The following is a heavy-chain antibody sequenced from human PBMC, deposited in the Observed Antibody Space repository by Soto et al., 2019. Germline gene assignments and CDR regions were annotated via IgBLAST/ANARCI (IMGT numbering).Heavy chain of an antibody. CDR2: ITPMFVTP. D-gene: IGHD3-22*01. J-gene: IGHJ4*02. CDR1: GGTFSRYT. CDR3: ARDGTLYDGSAYYYLY. Sequence: ASVKVSCKASGGTFSRYTITWVRRAPGQGLEWMGGITPMFVTPNYAQKFQGRVTITADESTSTAYMELSSLRSEDTAMYYCARDGTLYDGSAYYYLYWGQGTLVTVSS. V-gene: IGHV1-69*13.